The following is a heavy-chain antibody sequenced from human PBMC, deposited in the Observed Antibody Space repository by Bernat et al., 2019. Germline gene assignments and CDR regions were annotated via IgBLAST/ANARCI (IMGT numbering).Heavy chain of an antibody. V-gene: IGHV3-30*01. CDR2: ISHDGSNK. J-gene: IGHJ3*01. CDR3: ARVVSVRSSWDGIDF. D-gene: IGHD6-13*01. CDR1: GFTFSTYA. Sequence: QVYLVESGGGVVQPGRSLRLSCAASGFTFSTYAVHWVRQAPGKGLECVALISHDGSNKYYADSVKGRFTISRDNSKNTLYLQMNSLRAEDTAVYYCARVVSVRSSWDGIDFWGQGTMVTVSS.